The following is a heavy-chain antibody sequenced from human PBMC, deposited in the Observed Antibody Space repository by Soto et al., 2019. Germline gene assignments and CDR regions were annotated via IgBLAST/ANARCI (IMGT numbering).Heavy chain of an antibody. CDR3: AREDIVGTRSFDY. V-gene: IGHV3-48*02. CDR1: GFTFSGYS. D-gene: IGHD1-26*01. CDR2: ISSRSKTI. Sequence: GGSLRLSCAASGFTFSGYSMNWVRQAPGKGLEWISYISSRSKTIFYTDSVKGRFTISRDNAKDSLYLQMNDLRDEDTAIYYCAREDIVGTRSFDYWGQGTTVTVSS. J-gene: IGHJ4*02.